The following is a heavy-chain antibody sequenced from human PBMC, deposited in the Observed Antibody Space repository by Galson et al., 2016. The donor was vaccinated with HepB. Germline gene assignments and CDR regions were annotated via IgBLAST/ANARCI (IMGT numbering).Heavy chain of an antibody. V-gene: IGHV5-51*01. CDR2: IYPGDSDT. Sequence: QSGAEVKKPGEALKISCKVSGYTFTNSWLGWVRQMPGKGLEWMGIIYPGDSDTKYSPSFQGQVTISADKSITTAYLQWSSLKASDTAMYYCARRLRLSGSSDGMDVWGQGTTVTVSS. CDR3: ARRLRLSGSSDGMDV. CDR1: GYTFTNSW. D-gene: IGHD1-26*01. J-gene: IGHJ6*02.